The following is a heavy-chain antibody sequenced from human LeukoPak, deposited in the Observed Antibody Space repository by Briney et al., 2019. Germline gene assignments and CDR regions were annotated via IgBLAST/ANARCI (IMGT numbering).Heavy chain of an antibody. CDR1: GFTFAPYA. D-gene: IGHD3-10*01. CDR2: ISSDGNNK. CDR3: VSSLVRGVVVPSYFDL. V-gene: IGHV3-30-3*01. J-gene: IGHJ2*01. Sequence: GGSLRLSCAASGFTFAPYAMHWVRQAPGKGREWGAIISSDGNNKEFADSLKDRFSISRDSSIDTLYLQMSSLRADDTAVYYCVSSLVRGVVVPSYFDLWGRGTLVTVSS.